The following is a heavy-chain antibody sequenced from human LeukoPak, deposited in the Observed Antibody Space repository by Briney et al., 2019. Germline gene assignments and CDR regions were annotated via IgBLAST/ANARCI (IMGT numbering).Heavy chain of an antibody. D-gene: IGHD3-10*01. CDR1: GFTFSSYS. Sequence: GGSLRLSCAASGFTFSSYSMNWVRQAPGKGLEWVSSISSSSSYIYYADSVKGRFTISRDNAKNSLYLQMNSLRAEDTAVYYCARDEVVRGVINDYWGQGTLVTVSS. J-gene: IGHJ4*02. CDR2: ISSSSSYI. CDR3: ARDEVVRGVINDY. V-gene: IGHV3-21*01.